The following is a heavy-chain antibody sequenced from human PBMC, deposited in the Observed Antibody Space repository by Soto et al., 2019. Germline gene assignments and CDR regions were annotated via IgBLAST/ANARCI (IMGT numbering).Heavy chain of an antibody. Sequence: GASVKVSCKASGGTFSSYAISWVRQAPGQGLEWMGGIIPIFGTANYAQKFQGRVTITADESTSTAYMELSSLRSEDTAVYYCARHPTSANYYGSGSYYMVPRFGMDVWGQGTTVTVSS. CDR3: ARHPTSANYYGSGSYYMVPRFGMDV. CDR2: IIPIFGTA. J-gene: IGHJ6*02. D-gene: IGHD3-10*01. V-gene: IGHV1-69*13. CDR1: GGTFSSYA.